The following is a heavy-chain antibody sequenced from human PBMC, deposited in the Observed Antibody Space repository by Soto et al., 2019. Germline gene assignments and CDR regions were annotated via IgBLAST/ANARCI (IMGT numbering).Heavy chain of an antibody. Sequence: SETLSLTCTVSGGSISSSSYYWGWIRQPPGKGLEWIGSIYYSGSTYYNPSLKSRVTISVDTSKNQFSLKLSSVTAADTAVYYCARHPKTYYYDSSGYPSAFDIWGQGTMVTV. CDR2: IYYSGST. CDR1: GGSISSSSYY. D-gene: IGHD3-22*01. CDR3: ARHPKTYYYDSSGYPSAFDI. J-gene: IGHJ3*02. V-gene: IGHV4-39*01.